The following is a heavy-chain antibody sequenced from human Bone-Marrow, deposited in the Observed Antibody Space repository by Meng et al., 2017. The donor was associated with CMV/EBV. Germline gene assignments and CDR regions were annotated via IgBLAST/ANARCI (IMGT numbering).Heavy chain of an antibody. D-gene: IGHD2-2*01. CDR3: ARDTTEYCSSTSCPRGYYYYGMDV. V-gene: IGHV3-11*04. J-gene: IGHJ6*02. Sequence: GESLKISCAASGFTFDDYAMHWVRQAPGKGLEWVSYISSSGSTIYYADSVKGRFTISRDNAKNSLYLQMNSLRAEDTAVYYCARDTTEYCSSTSCPRGYYYYGMDVWGQGTTVTVSS. CDR1: GFTFDDYA. CDR2: ISSSGSTI.